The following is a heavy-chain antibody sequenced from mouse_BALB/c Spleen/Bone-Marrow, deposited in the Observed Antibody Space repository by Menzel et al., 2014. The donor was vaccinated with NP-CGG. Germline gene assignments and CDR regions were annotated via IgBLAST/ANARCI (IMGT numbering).Heavy chain of an antibody. V-gene: IGHV1-69*01. D-gene: IGHD2-14*01. CDR2: IDTSDSYT. CDR1: GHTFTDYW. Sequence: QVQLQQSGAELVMPGASVKMFCKASGHTFTDYWMHWVKQRPGQGLEWIGAIDTSDSYTSYNQKFKGKATLTVDESSSTAYMQLSSLTSGDSAVYYCARSDYRFDPLPYWGQGTLATVSA. CDR3: ARSDYRFDPLPY. J-gene: IGHJ3*01.